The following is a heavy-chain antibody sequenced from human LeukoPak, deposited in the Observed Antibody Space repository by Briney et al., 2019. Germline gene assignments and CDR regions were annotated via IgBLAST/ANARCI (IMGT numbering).Heavy chain of an antibody. CDR2: IYFSGRT. CDR3: ARDYGDSRNYNWFDP. CDR1: GASISSSSYY. V-gene: IGHV4-39*02. D-gene: IGHD4-17*01. J-gene: IGHJ5*02. Sequence: PPETLSLTCTGSGASISSSSYYWGWIRQPPGKGLEWLGTIYFSGRTFYNPSLKSRVTISIDTSKNQSSLELTSVTAADTAVYYCARDYGDSRNYNWFDPWGQGTLVTVSS.